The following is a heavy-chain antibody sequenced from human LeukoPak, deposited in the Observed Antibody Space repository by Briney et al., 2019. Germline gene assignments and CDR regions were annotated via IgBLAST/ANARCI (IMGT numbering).Heavy chain of an antibody. CDR2: ISDSGGRA. J-gene: IGHJ4*02. CDR3: AKRGVVIRVILVGFHKEANYFDS. Sequence: GGSLRLSCAVSGITLSNYGMSWVRQAPGKGLEWVAGISDSGGRANYADSVKGRFTISRDNPKNTLYLQMNSLRVEDTAVYFCAKRGVVIRVILVGFHKEANYFDSWGQGALVTVSS. CDR1: GITLSNYG. D-gene: IGHD3-22*01. V-gene: IGHV3-23*01.